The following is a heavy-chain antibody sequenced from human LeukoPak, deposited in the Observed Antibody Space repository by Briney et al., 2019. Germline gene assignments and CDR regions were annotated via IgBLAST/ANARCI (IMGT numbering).Heavy chain of an antibody. CDR3: AIDELAASWYAFDY. CDR1: GYTFTSYY. Sequence: GASVKVSCKASGYTFTSYYMHWVRQAPGQGLEWMGIINPGGGGTSYAQKFQGRVTMTRDTSTSTLYMELSSLTSEETAVYCGAIDELAASWYAFDYWGQGTLVTVSS. V-gene: IGHV1-46*01. J-gene: IGHJ4*02. CDR2: INPGGGGT. D-gene: IGHD6-13*01.